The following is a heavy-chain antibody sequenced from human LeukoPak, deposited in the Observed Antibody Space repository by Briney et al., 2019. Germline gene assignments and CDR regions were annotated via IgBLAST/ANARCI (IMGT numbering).Heavy chain of an antibody. CDR1: GDSISSNYYY. J-gene: IGHJ3*02. CDR3: ARHADGHSLITAFDI. CDR2: INYSGST. D-gene: IGHD3-10*01. V-gene: IGHV4-39*01. Sequence: SETLSLTCSVSGDSISSNYYYWGWIRQPPGKGLEWIGSINYSGSTHYHPSLKSRVTISVDTSKTQFSLKVNSVTAADTAVYYCARHADGHSLITAFDIWGQGTMVTVSS.